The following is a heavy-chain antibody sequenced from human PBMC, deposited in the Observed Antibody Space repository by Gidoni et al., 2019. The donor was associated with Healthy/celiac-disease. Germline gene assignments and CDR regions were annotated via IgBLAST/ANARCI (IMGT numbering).Heavy chain of an antibody. CDR1: GFTFSSYG. CDR2: ISYDGSNK. CDR3: AKDQDRIIVVVPAAVGMDV. J-gene: IGHJ6*02. V-gene: IGHV3-30*18. Sequence: QVQLVESGGGVVQPGRSLRLSCAASGFTFSSYGMHWVRQAPGKGLAWVAVISYDGSNKYYADSVKGRFTISRDNSKNTLYLQMNSLRAEDTAVYYCAKDQDRIIVVVPAAVGMDVWGQGTTVTVSS. D-gene: IGHD2-2*01.